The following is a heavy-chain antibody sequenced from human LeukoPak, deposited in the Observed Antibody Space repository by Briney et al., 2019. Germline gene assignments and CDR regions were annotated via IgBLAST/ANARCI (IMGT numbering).Heavy chain of an antibody. CDR1: GGSFSGYY. Sequence: SETLSLTCAVYGGSFSGYYWSWIRQPPAKGLEFIGEINHSGRTNNNPSLKSRVTISVDTSKNQFSLKLSSVTAADTAVYYCARSHYDSGSDVGYWGQGTLVIVSS. CDR2: INHSGRT. J-gene: IGHJ4*02. V-gene: IGHV4-34*01. D-gene: IGHD3-10*01. CDR3: ARSHYDSGSDVGY.